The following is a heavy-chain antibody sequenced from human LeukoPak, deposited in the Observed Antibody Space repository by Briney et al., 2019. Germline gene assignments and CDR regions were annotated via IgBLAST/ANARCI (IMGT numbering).Heavy chain of an antibody. CDR3: ASLSGYQYYYGMDV. Sequence: TSETLSLTCTVSGGSISSYYWSWIRQPPGKGLEWIGHIYYSGSTNYNPSLKSRVTISVDTSKNQFSLKLSSVTAADTAVYYCASLSGYQYYYGMDVWGQGTTVTVSS. J-gene: IGHJ6*02. CDR1: GGSISSYY. V-gene: IGHV4-59*01. D-gene: IGHD3-3*01. CDR2: IYYSGST.